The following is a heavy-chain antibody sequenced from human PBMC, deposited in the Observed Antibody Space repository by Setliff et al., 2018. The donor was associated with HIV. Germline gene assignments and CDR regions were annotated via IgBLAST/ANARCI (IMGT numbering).Heavy chain of an antibody. CDR3: VRQHGDYAFGP. CDR2: INYSGDT. CDR1: DGSFPAYY. D-gene: IGHD4-17*01. V-gene: IGHV4-34*01. J-gene: IGHJ5*02. Sequence: SETLSLTCAVYDGSFPAYYWNWVRQPPGKGLEWIGEINYSGDTTYNPSLKNRVNMFIDTSKKQFSLKVSSVTAADTAVYYCVRQHGDYAFGPWGQGTLVTVSS.